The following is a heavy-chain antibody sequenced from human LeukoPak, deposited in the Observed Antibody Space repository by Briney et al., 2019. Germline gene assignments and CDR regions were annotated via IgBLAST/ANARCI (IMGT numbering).Heavy chain of an antibody. CDR3: ARWPSVVVPAASGYYYYGMDV. J-gene: IGHJ6*02. D-gene: IGHD2-2*01. CDR1: GGTFSSYA. CDR2: IIPIFGTA. Sequence: ASVKVSCKASGGTFSSYAISWVRQAPGQGLEWMGGIIPIFGTANYAQKFQGRVTITADESTSTAYMELSSLRSEDTAVYYCARWPSVVVPAASGYYYYGMDVWGQGTTVTVSS. V-gene: IGHV1-69*13.